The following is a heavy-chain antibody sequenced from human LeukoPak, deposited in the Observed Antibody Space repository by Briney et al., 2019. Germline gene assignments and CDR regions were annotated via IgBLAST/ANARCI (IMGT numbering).Heavy chain of an antibody. CDR2: ISYDGSNK. J-gene: IGHJ4*02. V-gene: IGHV3-30*18. Sequence: GGSLRLSCAAPGFTFSSYGMHWVRQAPGKGLEWVAVISYDGSNKYYADPVKGRFTISRDNSKNTLYLQMTSLRAEDTAVYYCAKLTTTRSSKNFDYWGPGTLVTVSS. CDR1: GFTFSSYG. CDR3: AKLTTTRSSKNFDY. D-gene: IGHD6-6*01.